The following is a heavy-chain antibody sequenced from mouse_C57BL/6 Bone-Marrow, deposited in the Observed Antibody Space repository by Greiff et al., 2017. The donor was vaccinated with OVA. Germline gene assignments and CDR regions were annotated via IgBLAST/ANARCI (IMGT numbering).Heavy chain of an antibody. J-gene: IGHJ2*01. D-gene: IGHD2-5*01. CDR2: INPSSGYT. CDR1: GYTFTSYT. V-gene: IGHV1-4*01. Sequence: VQLQESGAELARPGASVKMSCKASGYTFTSYTMHWVKQRPGQGLEWIGYINPSSGYTKYNQKFKDKATLTADKSSSTAYMQLSSLTSEDAAVYYCARGYSNSDYFDYWGQGTTLTVSS. CDR3: ARGYSNSDYFDY.